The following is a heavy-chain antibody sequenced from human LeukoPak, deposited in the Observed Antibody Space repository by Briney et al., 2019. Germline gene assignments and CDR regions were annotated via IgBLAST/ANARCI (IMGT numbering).Heavy chain of an antibody. CDR2: ISGSGGST. J-gene: IGHJ5*02. V-gene: IGHV3-23*01. CDR1: GFTFSSCA. D-gene: IGHD2-2*01. CDR3: AKSLGSYCSSTSCLSLWFDP. Sequence: PGGSLRLSCAASGFTFSSCAMSWVRQAPGKGLEWVSAISGSGGSTYYADSVKGRFTISRDNSKNTLYLQMNSLRAEDTAVYYCAKSLGSYCSSTSCLSLWFDPWGQGTLVTVSS.